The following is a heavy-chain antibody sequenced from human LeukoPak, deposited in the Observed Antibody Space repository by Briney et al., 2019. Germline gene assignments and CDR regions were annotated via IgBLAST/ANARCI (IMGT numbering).Heavy chain of an antibody. CDR1: GFTVSSNY. D-gene: IGHD6-6*01. J-gene: IGHJ5*02. CDR3: DCSSEEDWFDP. Sequence: PGGSLRLSCAASGFTVSSNYMSWVRQAPGKGLEWVSVIYSGGSTYYADSVKGRFTISRDNSKNTLYLQMNSLRAEDTAVYYCDCSSEEDWFDPWGQGTLVTVSS. V-gene: IGHV3-66*01. CDR2: IYSGGST.